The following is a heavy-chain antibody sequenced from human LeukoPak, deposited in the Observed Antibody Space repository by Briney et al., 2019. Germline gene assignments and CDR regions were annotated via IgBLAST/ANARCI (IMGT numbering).Heavy chain of an antibody. CDR3: ARISPTGYSSGWYWFDP. Sequence: SGPTLVNPTQTLTLTCTYSGFSLSTSGMCVSWIRQPPGKALEWLARIDWDDDKYYSTSLKTRLTISKDTSKNQVVLTMTNIDPVDTATYYCARISPTGYSSGWYWFDPWGQGTLVTVSS. V-gene: IGHV2-70*11. CDR2: IDWDDDK. CDR1: GFSLSTSGMC. J-gene: IGHJ5*02. D-gene: IGHD6-19*01.